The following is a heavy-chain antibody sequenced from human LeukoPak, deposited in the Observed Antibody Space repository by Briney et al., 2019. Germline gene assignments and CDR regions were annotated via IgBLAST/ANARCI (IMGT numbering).Heavy chain of an antibody. J-gene: IGHJ4*02. D-gene: IGHD3-10*01. CDR1: GFTFSSYA. CDR2: ISGSGGST. CDR3: ARGASYGSGSHYYFDY. V-gene: IGHV3-23*01. Sequence: GGSLRLSCAASGFTFSSYAMSWVRQAPGKGLEWVSAISGSGGSTFSADSVKGRFTISRDNSKNTLYLQMNSLRAEDTAIYYCARGASYGSGSHYYFDYWGQGTLVTVSS.